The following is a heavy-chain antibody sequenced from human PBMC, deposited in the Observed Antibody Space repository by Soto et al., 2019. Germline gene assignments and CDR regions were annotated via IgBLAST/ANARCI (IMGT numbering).Heavy chain of an antibody. CDR3: AREGSYRFDY. V-gene: IGHV4-61*08. CDR2: ISYSGSP. Sequence: QVQLQESGPGLVKPSETLSLTCTVSGGSVSSGVYYWSWIRQPPGKGLEWIGYISYSGSPNYNPSLKSRVTISLDTSKNQFSLKLSSVTAADTAIYYCAREGSYRFDYWGQGTLVTVSS. CDR1: GGSVSSGVYY. D-gene: IGHD3-16*02. J-gene: IGHJ4*02.